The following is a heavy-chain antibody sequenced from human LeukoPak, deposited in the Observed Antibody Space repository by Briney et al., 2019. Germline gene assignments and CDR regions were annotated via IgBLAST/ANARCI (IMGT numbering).Heavy chain of an antibody. CDR1: GFTFSRYW. D-gene: IGHD6-19*01. J-gene: IGHJ6*02. Sequence: PGGSLRLSCAASGFTFSRYWMHWVRHAPGKGLMWVSRISPDGSTTLYADSVKGRFTISRDNAKNTLYLQMNSLGAEDTAVYYCARDQGPAAGHYGMDVWGQGTTVTVSS. CDR3: ARDQGPAAGHYGMDV. V-gene: IGHV3-74*03. CDR2: ISPDGSTT.